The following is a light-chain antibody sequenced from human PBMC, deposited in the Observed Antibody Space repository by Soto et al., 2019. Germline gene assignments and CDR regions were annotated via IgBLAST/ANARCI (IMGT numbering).Light chain of an antibody. CDR1: QSISNR. Sequence: DIQMTQSPSSLSASVGDRVTITCRASQSISNRLAWYQQKPGKAPKVLIYKASTLKSGVPSRFSGSGSGTEFTLTISGLQPDDFATYYCQHYNSYSEAFGQGTKVDIK. CDR2: KAS. J-gene: IGKJ1*01. V-gene: IGKV1-5*03. CDR3: QHYNSYSEA.